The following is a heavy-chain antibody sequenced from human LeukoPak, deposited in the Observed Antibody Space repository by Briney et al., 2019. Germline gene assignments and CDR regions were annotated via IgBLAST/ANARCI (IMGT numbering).Heavy chain of an antibody. J-gene: IGHJ4*02. CDR2: IDGETGNT. Sequence: GASVKVSCKASGFTFTHYYIHWVRQARGQGLEWMGRIDGETGNTRYAQNSQGRVTMTRDTSTSTVYMELSSLRFEDTADYYCARDPGGNYFGPGTYFAYWGQGTLLTVSS. CDR3: ARDPGGNYFGPGTYFAY. V-gene: IGHV1-46*01. D-gene: IGHD3-10*01. CDR1: GFTFTHYY.